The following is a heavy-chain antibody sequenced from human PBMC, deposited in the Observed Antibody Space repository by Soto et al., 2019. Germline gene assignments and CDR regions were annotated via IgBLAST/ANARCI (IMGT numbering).Heavy chain of an antibody. D-gene: IGHD4-17*01. CDR3: ARADYGGNDSHYYYYGMDV. Sequence: QLQLQESGSGLVKPSQTLSLTCAVSGGSISSGGYSWSWIRQPPGKGLEWIGYIYHSGSTYYNPSLKITATISVDRSKNQFSLKLSSVTAADTAVYYCARADYGGNDSHYYYYGMDVWGQGTTVTVSS. J-gene: IGHJ6*02. CDR2: IYHSGST. CDR1: GGSISSGGYS. V-gene: IGHV4-30-2*01.